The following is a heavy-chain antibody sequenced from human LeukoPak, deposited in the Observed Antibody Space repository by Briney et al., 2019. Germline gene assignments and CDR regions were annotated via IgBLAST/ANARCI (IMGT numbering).Heavy chain of an antibody. CDR1: GYTFTSYT. Sequence: ASVKVSCKASGYTFTSYTMNWVRQAPGQGLEWMGWINTNTGNPTYDQGFTGRFVFSLDTSVSTAYLQISSLKAEDTAVYYCARENYDSSAYYFDYWGQGTLVTVSS. V-gene: IGHV7-4-1*02. CDR2: INTNTGNP. D-gene: IGHD3-22*01. J-gene: IGHJ4*02. CDR3: ARENYDSSAYYFDY.